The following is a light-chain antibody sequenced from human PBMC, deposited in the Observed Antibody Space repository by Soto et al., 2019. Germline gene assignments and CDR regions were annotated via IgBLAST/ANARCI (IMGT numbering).Light chain of an antibody. CDR1: QPISSW. V-gene: IGKV1-12*02. J-gene: IGKJ4*01. CDR3: QQASSFPFT. CDR2: SAS. Sequence: IQVTQSPSSVSASVGDRVTITCRASQPISSWLAWYQQKPGQPPNLLIYSASTLRSGVPSRFSGSESGTLFTLTITNLQPEDFATYYCQQASSFPFTFGGGTKVEVK.